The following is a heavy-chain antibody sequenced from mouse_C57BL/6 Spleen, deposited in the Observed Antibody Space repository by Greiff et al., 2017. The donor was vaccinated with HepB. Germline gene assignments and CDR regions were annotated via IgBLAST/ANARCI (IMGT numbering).Heavy chain of an antibody. Sequence: VQLKESGAELVRPGASVKLSCTASGFNIKDDYMHWVKQRPEQGLEWIGWIDPENGDTEYASKFQGKATITADTSSNTAYLQLSSLTSEDTAVYYCTTGGGGFAYWGQGTLVTVSA. CDR3: TTGGGGFAY. CDR2: IDPENGDT. J-gene: IGHJ3*01. CDR1: GFNIKDDY. V-gene: IGHV14-4*01.